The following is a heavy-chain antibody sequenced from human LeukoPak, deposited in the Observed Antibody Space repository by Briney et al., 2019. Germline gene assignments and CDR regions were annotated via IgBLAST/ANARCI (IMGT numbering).Heavy chain of an antibody. CDR1: GFTFSTYN. Sequence: GESLTLSCAAAGFTFSTYNMNWVRHAPGKELEWISSITSSSSHIYYADSGKGRFTISRDNAKNSLYLQMSSLSPDDTAVYVCARDPYSGNYGNYYYYYMDGWGKGTTVTISS. D-gene: IGHD1-26*01. CDR3: ARDPYSGNYGNYYYYYMDG. V-gene: IGHV3-21*06. CDR2: ITSSSSHI. J-gene: IGHJ6*03.